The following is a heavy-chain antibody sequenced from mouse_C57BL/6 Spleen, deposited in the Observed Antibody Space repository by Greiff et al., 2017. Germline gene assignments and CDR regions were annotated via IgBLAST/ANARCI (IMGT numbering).Heavy chain of an antibody. D-gene: IGHD2-5*01. CDR1: GYTFTSYW. J-gene: IGHJ4*01. Sequence: VQLQQPGAELVKPGASVKLSCKASGYTFTSYWMQWVKQRPGQGLEWIGEIDPSDSSTNYNQKFKGKATLTVDTSSSTAYMPLSSLTSEDSAYYYCARGGSNYDYYAMDEWGQGTSVTVSS. CDR3: ARGGSNYDYYAMDE. V-gene: IGHV1-50*01. CDR2: IDPSDSST.